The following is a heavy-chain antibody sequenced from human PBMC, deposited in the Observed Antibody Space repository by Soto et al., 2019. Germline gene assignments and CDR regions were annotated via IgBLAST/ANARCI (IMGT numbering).Heavy chain of an antibody. J-gene: IGHJ4*02. CDR2: ISDSGFTT. Sequence: DPGTGLEWVSAISDSGFTTDYADSVRGRFTISRDNSKNTLYLQMNSLRAEDTAVYYCAKDLFPRRGFDYRGQRTLVTV. CDR3: AKDLFPRRGFDY. V-gene: IGHV3-23*01.